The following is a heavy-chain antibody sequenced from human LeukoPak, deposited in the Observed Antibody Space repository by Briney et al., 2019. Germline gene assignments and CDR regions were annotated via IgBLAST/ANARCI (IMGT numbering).Heavy chain of an antibody. J-gene: IGHJ4*02. CDR3: AKGGGRGVIITLPFDS. Sequence: GGSLRLSCAASGFTFSSYAMSWVRQAPGKGLEWVSAISGSGGSTYYADSVKGRFTISRDNSKNTLYLQMNSLRAEDTAVYYCAKGGGRGVIITLPFDSWGQGALVTVSS. D-gene: IGHD3-10*01. CDR1: GFTFSSYA. CDR2: ISGSGGST. V-gene: IGHV3-23*01.